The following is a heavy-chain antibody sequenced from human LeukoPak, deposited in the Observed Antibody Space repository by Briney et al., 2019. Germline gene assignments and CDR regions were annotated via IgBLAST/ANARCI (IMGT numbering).Heavy chain of an antibody. D-gene: IGHD2-15*01. CDR1: GYTFTSYD. CDR2: MNPNSGDT. V-gene: IGHV1-2*02. CDR3: ARDRGVDYCSGGSCSHYYYYMDV. J-gene: IGHJ6*03. Sequence: ASVKVSCKASGYTFTSYDINWVRQATGQGLEWMGWMNPNSGDTNYAQKFQVRVTMTRDTSISTAYMELSRLRSDDTAVYYCARDRGVDYCSGGSCSHYYYYMDVWGKGTTVTISS.